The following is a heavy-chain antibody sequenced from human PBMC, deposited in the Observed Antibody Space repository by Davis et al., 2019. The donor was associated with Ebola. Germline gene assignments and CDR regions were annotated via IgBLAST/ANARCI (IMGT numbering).Heavy chain of an antibody. CDR2: IIPMVGTA. CDR1: GGTFSTYD. Sequence: AASVKVSCKASGGTFSTYDINWVRQAPGQGLEWMGRIIPMVGTATYAQKFQGRVTITADKSTSTAYMEMSGLTSEDTAVYYCARDLGRYDDHWGQGTLVTVSS. J-gene: IGHJ4*02. D-gene: IGHD1-26*01. V-gene: IGHV1-69*04. CDR3: ARDLGRYDDH.